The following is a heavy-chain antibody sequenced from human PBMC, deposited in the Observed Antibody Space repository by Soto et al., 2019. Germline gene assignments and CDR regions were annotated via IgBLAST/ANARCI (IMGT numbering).Heavy chain of an antibody. Sequence: GGSLRLSCSASGFTFSSYAMHRVRQAPGKGLEYVSAISSNGGSTYYADSVKGWFTISRDNSKNTLYLQMNSLRAEDAAVYYCAKSAGSNAYYPNDYWGQGTLVTVSS. CDR1: GFTFSSYA. D-gene: IGHD3-16*01. CDR2: ISSNGGST. CDR3: AKSAGSNAYYPNDY. J-gene: IGHJ4*02. V-gene: IGHV3-64*04.